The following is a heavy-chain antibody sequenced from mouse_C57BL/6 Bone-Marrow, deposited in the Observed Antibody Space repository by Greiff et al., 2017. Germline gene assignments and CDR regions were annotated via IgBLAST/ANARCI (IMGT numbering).Heavy chain of an antibody. CDR2: ISGGGGNT. CDR1: GFTFSSYT. J-gene: IGHJ2*01. D-gene: IGHD1-1*01. V-gene: IGHV5-9*01. CDR3: ARQSITTVVVDY. Sequence: EVQLQESGGGLVKPGGSLKLSCAASGFTFSSYTMSWVRQTPEKRLEWVATISGGGGNTYYPDSVKGRFTISRDNAKNTLYLQMSSLRSEDTALYYCARQSITTVVVDYWGQGTTLTVSS.